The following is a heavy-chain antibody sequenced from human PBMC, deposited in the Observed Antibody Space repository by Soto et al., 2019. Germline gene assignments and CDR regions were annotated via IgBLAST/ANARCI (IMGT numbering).Heavy chain of an antibody. CDR3: ASFYGDYQRKSMDV. CDR1: GGPISGGDDY. D-gene: IGHD4-17*01. J-gene: IGHJ6*02. Sequence: SETLCLTCSVSGGPISGGDDYWSWIRQPPGKGLEWIGYIYYSGSTYYNPSLKSRVTISVDTSKNQFSLKLSSVTAADTAVYYCASFYGDYQRKSMDVWGQGTTVTVSS. V-gene: IGHV4-30-4*01. CDR2: IYYSGST.